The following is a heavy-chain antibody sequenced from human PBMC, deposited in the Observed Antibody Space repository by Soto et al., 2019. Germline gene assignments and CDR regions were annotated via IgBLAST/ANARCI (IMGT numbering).Heavy chain of an antibody. V-gene: IGHV1-18*04. Sequence: ASVKVSCKASGYTFTSYGISWVRQAPGQGLEWMGWISAYNGNTDYAQKLQGRVTMTTDTSTSTAYMELRSLRSDDTAVYYCARDVLLVPAAMGFDYWGQGTLVTVSS. CDR1: GYTFTSYG. D-gene: IGHD2-2*01. J-gene: IGHJ4*02. CDR3: ARDVLLVPAAMGFDY. CDR2: ISAYNGNT.